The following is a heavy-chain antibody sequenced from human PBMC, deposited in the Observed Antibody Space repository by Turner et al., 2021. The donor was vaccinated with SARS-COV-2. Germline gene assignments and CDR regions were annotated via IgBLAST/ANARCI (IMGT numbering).Heavy chain of an antibody. D-gene: IGHD2-21*02. CDR2: MSYSEMT. CDR3: ATKTHCGSDCYSKYFDL. V-gene: IGHV4-39*01. Sequence: QLQLEESGPGLVKASETLSLTCGVSGGSVPNSFYFWGWVRQAPGRGLECIASMSYSEMTYHNPSLRSRVSISKDTSKNQFSLRLTSLTAADTAIYYCATKTHCGSDCYSKYFDLWGRGTPVTVAS. CDR1: GGSVPNSFYF. J-gene: IGHJ2*01.